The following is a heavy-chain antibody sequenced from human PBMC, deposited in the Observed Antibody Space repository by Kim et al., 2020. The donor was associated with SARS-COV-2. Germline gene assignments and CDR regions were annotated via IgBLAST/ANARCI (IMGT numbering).Heavy chain of an antibody. D-gene: IGHD4-17*01. CDR3: ASGVYGDYVEYYYYGMDV. CDR1: GYTFTSYG. Sequence: ASVKVSCKASGYTFTSYGISWVRQAPGQGLEWMGWISAYNGNTNYAQKLQGRVTMTTDTSTSTAYMELRSLRSDDTAVYYCASGVYGDYVEYYYYGMDVWGQGTTVTVSS. V-gene: IGHV1-18*04. J-gene: IGHJ6*02. CDR2: ISAYNGNT.